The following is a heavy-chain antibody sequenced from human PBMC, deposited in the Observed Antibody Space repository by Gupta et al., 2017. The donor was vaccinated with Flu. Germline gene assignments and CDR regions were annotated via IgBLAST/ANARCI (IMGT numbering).Heavy chain of an antibody. V-gene: IGHV3-30*03. Sequence: QVQLVESGGGVVQPGRSLRLSCVAPGFIFSAYGIHWVRQAPGKGLGWVAVISYDGSYKYYGDSVKGRFTISRDNSKNTLYLQMNSLRPDDTAVYYCARDQREYCSGGDCYPQILDFWGQGSLVTVSP. CDR3: ARDQREYCSGGDCYPQILDF. CDR1: GFIFSAYG. D-gene: IGHD2-15*01. J-gene: IGHJ4*02. CDR2: ISYDGSYK.